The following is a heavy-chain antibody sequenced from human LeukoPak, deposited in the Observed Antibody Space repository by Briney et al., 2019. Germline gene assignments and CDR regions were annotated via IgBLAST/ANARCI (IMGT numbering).Heavy chain of an antibody. Sequence: GGSLRLSCAASGFTFSSYSMNWVRQAPGKGLEWVSSISSSSSYIYYADSVKGRFTISRDNAKNPLYLQMNSLRAEDTALYYCARGAYYDILTGYRYYFDYWGQGTLVTVSS. D-gene: IGHD3-9*01. J-gene: IGHJ4*02. V-gene: IGHV3-21*04. CDR3: ARGAYYDILTGYRYYFDY. CDR2: ISSSSSYI. CDR1: GFTFSSYS.